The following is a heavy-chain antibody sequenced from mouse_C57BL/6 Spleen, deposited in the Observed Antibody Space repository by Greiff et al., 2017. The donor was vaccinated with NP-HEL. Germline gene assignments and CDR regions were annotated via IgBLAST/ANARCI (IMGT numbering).Heavy chain of an antibody. CDR2: ISSGSSTI. Sequence: EVRLVESGGGLVKPGGSLKLSCAASGFTFSDYGMHWVRQAPEKGLEWVAYISSGSSTIYYADTVKGRFTISRDNAKNTLFLQMTSLRSEDTAMYYCARDGRAAMDYWGQGASVTVSS. D-gene: IGHD1-1*02. CDR3: ARDGRAAMDY. V-gene: IGHV5-17*01. J-gene: IGHJ4*01. CDR1: GFTFSDYG.